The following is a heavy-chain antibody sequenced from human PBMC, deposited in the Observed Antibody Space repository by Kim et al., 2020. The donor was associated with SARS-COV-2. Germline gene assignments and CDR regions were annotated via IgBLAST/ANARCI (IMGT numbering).Heavy chain of an antibody. CDR1: GFTFDSYT. CDR3: AQVGQSGTWSPFHFSF. V-gene: IGHV3-23*01. D-gene: IGHD6-25*01. CDR2: IWGNGNAV. J-gene: IGHJ4*02. Sequence: GGSLRLSCAASGFTFDSYTMTWVRQAPGRGLEWVSSIWGNGNAVYYGDSVKGRFTISRDNSKNTLYLHINSLRGEDTALYYCAQVGQSGTWSPFHFSFWGQGTLVTVSS.